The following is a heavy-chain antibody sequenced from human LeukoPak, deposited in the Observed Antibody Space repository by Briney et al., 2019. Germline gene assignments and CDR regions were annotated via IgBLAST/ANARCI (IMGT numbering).Heavy chain of an antibody. CDR2: IKSKTDGGTT. CDR3: TTGFAVGATMGDY. CDR1: GFTFSNAW. V-gene: IGHV3-15*01. Sequence: GGSLRLSCAASGFTFSNAWMSWVRQAPGKGLEWVGRIKSKTDGGTTDYAAPVKGRFTISRDDSKNTLYLQMNSLKTEDTAVYYCTTGFAVGATMGDYWGRGTLVTVSS. D-gene: IGHD1-26*01. J-gene: IGHJ4*02.